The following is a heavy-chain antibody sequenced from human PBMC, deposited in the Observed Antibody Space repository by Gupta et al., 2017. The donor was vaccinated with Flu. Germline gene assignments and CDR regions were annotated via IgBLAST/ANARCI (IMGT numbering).Heavy chain of an antibody. CDR1: GGSISSSSYY. V-gene: IGHV4-39*01. D-gene: IGHD3-22*01. CDR3: ARKSYYYDSSGYYYEVDP. J-gene: IGHJ5*02. CDR2: IYYSGST. Sequence: QLQLQESGPGLVKPSETLSLTCTVSGGSISSSSYYWGWIRQPPGKGLEWIGSIYYSGSTYYNPSLKNRVTISVDTSKNQFSLKLSSVTAADTAVYYCARKSYYYDSSGYYYEVDPWGQGTLVTVSS.